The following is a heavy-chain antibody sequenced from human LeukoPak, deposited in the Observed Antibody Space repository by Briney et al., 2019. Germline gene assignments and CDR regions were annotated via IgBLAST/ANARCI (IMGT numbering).Heavy chain of an antibody. D-gene: IGHD1-14*01. CDR3: AKPTGPNYFDY. Sequence: GGSLRLSCAVSGFTFSRYAMGWVRQAPGKGLEWVSAIGGGGVSTYYADSVKGRFTISRDNSKNTLYLQMNSLRVEDTAVYYCAKPTGPNYFDYWGQGALVTVSS. CDR1: GFTFSRYA. CDR2: IGGGGVST. V-gene: IGHV3-23*01. J-gene: IGHJ4*02.